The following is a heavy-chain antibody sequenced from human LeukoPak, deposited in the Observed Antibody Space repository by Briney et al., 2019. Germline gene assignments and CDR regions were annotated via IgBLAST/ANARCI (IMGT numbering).Heavy chain of an antibody. J-gene: IGHJ4*02. CDR2: IYYSGST. Sequence: SETLSLTCTVSGGSISSYYWSWIRQPPGKGLEWIGSIYYSGSTYYNPSLKSRVTISVNTSKNQFSLNLSSVTAEDTAVYYCASATTKEATRYYLDYWGQGTLVTVSS. D-gene: IGHD1-26*01. CDR3: ASATTKEATRYYLDY. CDR1: GGSISSYY. V-gene: IGHV4-39*07.